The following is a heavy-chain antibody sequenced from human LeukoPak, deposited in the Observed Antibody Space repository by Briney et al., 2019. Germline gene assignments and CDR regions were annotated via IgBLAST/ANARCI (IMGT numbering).Heavy chain of an antibody. CDR2: ISWNSGSI. J-gene: IGHJ4*02. Sequence: GGSPRLSCAASGFTFDGYAMHWVRQAPWKGLEWVSGISWNSGSIGYADSVKGRFTISRDNAKNSLYLQMNSLRAEDTALYYCAKDTVEWLPKGGIDYWGQGTLVTVSS. CDR1: GFTFDGYA. D-gene: IGHD5-12*01. CDR3: AKDTVEWLPKGGIDY. V-gene: IGHV3-9*01.